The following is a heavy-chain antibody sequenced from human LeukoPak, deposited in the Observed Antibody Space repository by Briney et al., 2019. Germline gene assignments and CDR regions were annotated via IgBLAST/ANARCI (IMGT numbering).Heavy chain of an antibody. D-gene: IGHD3-10*01. CDR3: AKDPKLWFGELLYADY. J-gene: IGHJ4*02. CDR2: ISYDGSNK. V-gene: IGHV3-30*18. CDR1: GFTFGSYG. Sequence: GGSLRLSCAASGFTFGSYGMHWVRQAPGKGLEWVAVISYDGSNKYYADSVKGRFTISRDNSKNTLYLQMNSLRAEDTAVYYCAKDPKLWFGELLYADYWGQGTLVTVSS.